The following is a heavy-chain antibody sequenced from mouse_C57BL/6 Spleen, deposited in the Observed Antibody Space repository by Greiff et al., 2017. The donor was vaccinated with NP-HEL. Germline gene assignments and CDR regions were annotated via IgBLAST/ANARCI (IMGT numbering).Heavy chain of an antibody. V-gene: IGHV1-55*01. CDR3: ARGNDYGYYFDD. Sequence: QVQLQQPGAELVKPGASVKMSCKASGYTFTSYWITWVKQRPGQGLAWIGDIYPGSGSTNYNEKFKSKATLTVDTSSSPAYMQLSSLTSEDSAVYYCARGNDYGYYFDDWGQGTTLTVSS. CDR1: GYTFTSYW. D-gene: IGHD1-2*01. CDR2: IYPGSGST. J-gene: IGHJ2*01.